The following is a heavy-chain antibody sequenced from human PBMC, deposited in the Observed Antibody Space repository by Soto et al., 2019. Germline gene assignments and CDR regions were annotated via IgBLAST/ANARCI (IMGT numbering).Heavy chain of an antibody. D-gene: IGHD3-16*01. CDR1: GYTFTSYG. CDR3: ARMGDGPCYDYGMDV. V-gene: IGHV1-18*01. Sequence: QVQLVQSGAEVKKPGASVKVSCKASGYTFTSYGISWVRQAPGQGLEWMGWINGYNGNTNYAQKLQGRVTMTTDTSTSTAYMELRSLRADDTAVYYCARMGDGPCYDYGMDVWGQGTTVTVSS. J-gene: IGHJ6*02. CDR2: INGYNGNT.